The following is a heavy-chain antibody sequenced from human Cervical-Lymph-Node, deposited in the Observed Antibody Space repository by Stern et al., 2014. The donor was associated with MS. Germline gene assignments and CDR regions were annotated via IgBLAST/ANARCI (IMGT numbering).Heavy chain of an antibody. J-gene: IGHJ5*02. V-gene: IGHV1-69*09. CDR3: ARGIVSNRPAATLNNLFDP. Sequence: QVQLVQSGADVKKPGSSVKVSCKASGGTFSSSYAVSWVRQAPGQGLEWMGRIIPIIGLPNYAQKFQSRLTITAANSTSTVYMELTSLTPEDTAVYYCARGIVSNRPAATLNNLFDPWGQGTLVTVSS. CDR2: IIPIIGLP. CDR1: GGTFSSSYA. D-gene: IGHD2-15*01.